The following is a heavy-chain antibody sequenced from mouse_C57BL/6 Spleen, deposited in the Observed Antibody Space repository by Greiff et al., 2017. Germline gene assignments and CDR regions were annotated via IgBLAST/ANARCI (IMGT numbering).Heavy chain of an antibody. J-gene: IGHJ3*01. CDR2: ISSGSSTI. CDR1: GFTFSDYG. D-gene: IGHD2-3*01. CDR3: ARFSYDGFFAY. Sequence: DVMLVESGGGLVKPGGSLKLSCAASGFTFSDYGMHWVRQAPEKGLEWVAYISSGSSTIYYADTVKGRFTISRDNAKNTLFLQMTSLRSEDTAMYYCARFSYDGFFAYWGQGTLVTVSA. V-gene: IGHV5-17*01.